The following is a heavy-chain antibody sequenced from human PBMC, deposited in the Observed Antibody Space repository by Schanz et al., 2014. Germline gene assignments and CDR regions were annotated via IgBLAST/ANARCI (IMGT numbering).Heavy chain of an antibody. V-gene: IGHV3-33*01. Sequence: QVQLVESGGGVVQPGRSLRLSCAASGFTFSAYGMHWVRQAPGKGLEWVAVIRYDGRNKNFVESVKGRFTISRDNSKNTLYLQVNSLRAEDTAVYYCVRDLGGDQTDYWGQGTLVTVSS. CDR2: IRYDGRNK. D-gene: IGHD4-17*01. J-gene: IGHJ4*02. CDR1: GFTFSAYG. CDR3: VRDLGGDQTDY.